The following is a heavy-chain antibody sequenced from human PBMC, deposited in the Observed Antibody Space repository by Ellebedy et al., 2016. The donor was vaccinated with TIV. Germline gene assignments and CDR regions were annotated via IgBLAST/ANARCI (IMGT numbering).Heavy chain of an antibody. CDR2: ISNDGNSE. V-gene: IGHV3-30-3*01. D-gene: IGHD2-8*02. CDR3: ARDSGDTTTWWDNWFEP. J-gene: IGHJ5*02. CDR1: GFTFNKYT. Sequence: GESLKISXAASGFTFNKYTMHWVRQAPGKGLQWVAGISNDGNSESYAVSVKGRFTISRDNSNNTLHLQMNSLRPEDTAMYYCARDSGDTTTWWDNWFEPWGQGTLVTVSS.